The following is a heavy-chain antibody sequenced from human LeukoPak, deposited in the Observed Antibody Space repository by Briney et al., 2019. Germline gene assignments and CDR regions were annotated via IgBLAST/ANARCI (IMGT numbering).Heavy chain of an antibody. CDR2: INHSGST. CDR1: GGSFSGYY. CDR3: ARSRLGTGAFDI. V-gene: IGHV4-34*01. Sequence: SETLSLTYAVYGGSFSGYYWSWIRQPPGKGLEWIGEINHSGSTNYNPSLKSRVTLSVDTSKNQFSLKLSSVTAADTAVYYCARSRLGTGAFDIRGQGTMVTVSS. J-gene: IGHJ3*02. D-gene: IGHD3-10*01.